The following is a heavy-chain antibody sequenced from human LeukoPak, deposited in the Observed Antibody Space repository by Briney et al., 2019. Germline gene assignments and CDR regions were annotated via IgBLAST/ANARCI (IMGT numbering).Heavy chain of an antibody. D-gene: IGHD6-19*01. V-gene: IGHV3-23*01. J-gene: IGHJ2*01. CDR2: ISGSGGST. CDR1: GFTFSSYG. Sequence: GGSLRLSCAASGFTFSSYGMSWVRQAPGKGLEWVSAISGSGGSTYYADSVKGRFTISRDNSKNTLYLQMNSLRAEDTAVYYCARDTCGCGSGWHLYCYFDLWGRGTLVTVSS. CDR3: ARDTCGCGSGWHLYCYFDL.